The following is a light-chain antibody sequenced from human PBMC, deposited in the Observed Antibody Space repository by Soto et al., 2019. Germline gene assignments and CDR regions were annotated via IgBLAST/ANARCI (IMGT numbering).Light chain of an antibody. V-gene: IGLV2-11*01. Sequence: QSALTQPRSVSGSAGQSGTISCTGTSSDVGGYNYVSWYQQHPGKAPKLMIYDVSKRPSGVPDRFSGSKSGNTASLTISGLQAEDEADYYCCSYAGSYPYVFGTGTKVTVL. CDR3: CSYAGSYPYV. CDR1: SSDVGGYNY. J-gene: IGLJ1*01. CDR2: DVS.